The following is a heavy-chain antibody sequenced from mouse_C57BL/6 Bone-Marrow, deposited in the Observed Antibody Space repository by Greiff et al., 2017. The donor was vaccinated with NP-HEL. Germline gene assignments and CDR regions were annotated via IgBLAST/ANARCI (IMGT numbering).Heavy chain of an antibody. D-gene: IGHD1-1*01. CDR1: GYTFTSYW. J-gene: IGHJ3*01. Sequence: QVQLQQPGAELVKPGASVKLSCKASGYTFTSYWMHWVKQRPGQGLEWIGMIHPNSGSTNYNEKFKSKATLTVDKSSSTAYMQLSSLTSEDAAVYYCARPYDGSRRPFAYWGQGTLVTVSA. CDR3: ARPYDGSRRPFAY. CDR2: IHPNSGST. V-gene: IGHV1-64*01.